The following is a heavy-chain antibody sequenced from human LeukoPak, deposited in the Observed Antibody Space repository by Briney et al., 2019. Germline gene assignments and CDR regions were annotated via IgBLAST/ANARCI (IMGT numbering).Heavy chain of an antibody. CDR3: ARDTYCSSTSCFPYYMDV. V-gene: IGHV1-18*01. J-gene: IGHJ6*03. CDR2: ISAYYGNT. CDR1: GYSFTSYG. Sequence: ASVTVSCKTSGYSFTSYGITWVRQAPGQGLEWMGWISAYYGNTNYAQKIQDRVTMTTDTSTNIAYMELRSLRSDDTAVYYCARDTYCSSTSCFPYYMDVWGTGTTVTVSS. D-gene: IGHD2-2*01.